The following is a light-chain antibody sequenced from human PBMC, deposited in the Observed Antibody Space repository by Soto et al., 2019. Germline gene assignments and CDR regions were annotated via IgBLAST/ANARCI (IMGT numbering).Light chain of an antibody. J-gene: IGLJ2*01. CDR3: SSYGSGNNIL. CDR1: SSDVGGYDY. V-gene: IGLV2-8*01. CDR2: EVN. Sequence: QSALTQPPSASGSPGQSVTISCTGTSSDVGGYDYVSWYQQHPGRAPKVLIYEVNKRPSGVPARFSGSKSGNTASLTVSGLLGEDEGVFFCSSYGSGNNILFGEGTKLTVL.